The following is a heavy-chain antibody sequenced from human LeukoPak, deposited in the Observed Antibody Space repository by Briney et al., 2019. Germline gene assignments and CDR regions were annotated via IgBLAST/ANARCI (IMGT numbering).Heavy chain of an antibody. Sequence: PSETLSLTCTVSGGSISSSTYYWGWIRQPPGKGLEWIGYIYTSGSTNYNPSLKSRVTISVDTSKNQFSQKLSSVTAADTAVYYCARSFGATSNWFDPWGQGTLVTVSS. CDR1: GGSISSSTYY. D-gene: IGHD3-10*01. V-gene: IGHV4-61*05. CDR3: ARSFGATSNWFDP. CDR2: IYTSGST. J-gene: IGHJ5*02.